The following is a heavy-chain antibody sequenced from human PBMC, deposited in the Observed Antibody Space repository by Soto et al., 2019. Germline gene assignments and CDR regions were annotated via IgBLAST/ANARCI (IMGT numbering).Heavy chain of an antibody. Sequence: ASVKDCCKASGYTFTSYDINWVRQSTGQGLEWMGWMNPNSGNTGYAQKFQGRVTMTRNTSISTAYMELSSLRSEDTAVYYCARLDCSSTSCHEGWFDPWGRGTLVTVSS. J-gene: IGHJ5*02. CDR1: GYTFTSYD. CDR3: ARLDCSSTSCHEGWFDP. CDR2: MNPNSGNT. V-gene: IGHV1-8*01. D-gene: IGHD2-2*01.